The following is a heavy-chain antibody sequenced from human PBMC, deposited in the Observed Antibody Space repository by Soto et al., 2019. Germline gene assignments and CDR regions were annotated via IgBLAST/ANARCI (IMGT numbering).Heavy chain of an antibody. CDR2: INAYNGNT. CDR3: AREDDPSDPGDY. Sequence: ASVKVSCKASGYTFTSYAMHWVRQAPGQRLEWMGWINAYNGNTNYAQKLQGRVTMTTDTSTSTAYMELRSLRSDDTAVYYCAREDDPSDPGDYWGQGTLVTVSS. CDR1: GYTFTSYA. V-gene: IGHV1-18*01. J-gene: IGHJ4*02. D-gene: IGHD3-3*01.